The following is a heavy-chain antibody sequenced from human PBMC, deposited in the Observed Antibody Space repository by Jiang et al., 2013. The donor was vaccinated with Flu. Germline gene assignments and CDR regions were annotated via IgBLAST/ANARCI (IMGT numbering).Heavy chain of an antibody. CDR3: ARRNYEILTGYYTH. J-gene: IGHJ4*02. CDR2: IYYSGST. CDR1: GDSISSADYY. V-gene: IGHV4-30-4*01. D-gene: IGHD3-9*01. Sequence: SLTCTVSGDSISSADYYWSWVRQPPGKALEWIGYIYYSGSTYYNPSLTSRVTISIDTSKNQFYLKLSSVTAADTAVYYCARRNYEILTGYYTHWGQGTLVTVSS.